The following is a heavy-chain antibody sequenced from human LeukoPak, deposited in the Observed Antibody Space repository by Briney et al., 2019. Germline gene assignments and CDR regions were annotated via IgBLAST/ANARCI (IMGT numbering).Heavy chain of an antibody. Sequence: PGGSLRLSCAASGFTFSRYAMHWVPQAPGKRLERVGVISYDGNYEYDRESVKGRFTMYRINSKKTLYRQVHSVRDEDTAVYYCARDLVGATASWGQGTLVTVSS. J-gene: IGHJ5*02. CDR3: ARDLVGATAS. D-gene: IGHD1-26*01. V-gene: IGHV3-30*03. CDR2: ISYDGNYE. CDR1: GFTFSRYA.